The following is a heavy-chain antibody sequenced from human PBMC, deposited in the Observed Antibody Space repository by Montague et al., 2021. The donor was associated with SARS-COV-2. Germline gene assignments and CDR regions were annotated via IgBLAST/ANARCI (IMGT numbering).Heavy chain of an antibody. CDR3: ARQPLTTMILVVITQPRRYFDL. V-gene: IGHV4-38-2*02. CDR1: GLSIGSGDY. CDR2: IYYSGST. J-gene: IGHJ2*01. Sequence: SETLSLTCTVSGLSIGSGDYWGRIRQPPGKGLEWIGSIYYSGSTYYNPSLKSRVTISVDTSKNQFSLKLSSVTAADTAVYYCARQPLTTMILVVITQPRRYFDLWGRGTLVTVSS. D-gene: IGHD3-22*01.